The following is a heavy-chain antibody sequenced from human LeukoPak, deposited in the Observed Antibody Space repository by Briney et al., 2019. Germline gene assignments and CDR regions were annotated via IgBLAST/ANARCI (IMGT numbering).Heavy chain of an antibody. J-gene: IGHJ6*04. CDR1: GVTFSSYS. CDR2: ISSRSTYI. D-gene: IGHD3-16*01. CDR3: AKSTRAVMAMMDV. Sequence: GGSLRLSCAASGVTFSSYSMNWVRQAPGKGLEWVSSISSRSTYIYYADSVKGRFTISRDNAKNSLYLQMNSLRAEDTAVYFCAKSTRAVMAMMDVWGEGTTVTVSS. V-gene: IGHV3-21*01.